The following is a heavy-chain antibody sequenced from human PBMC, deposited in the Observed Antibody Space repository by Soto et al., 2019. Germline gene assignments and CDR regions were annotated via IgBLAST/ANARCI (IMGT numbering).Heavy chain of an antibody. CDR2: IDWDDDK. D-gene: IGHD3-10*01. CDR1: GFSLSTSGMC. J-gene: IGHJ6*02. Sequence: GSGPTLVNPTQTLTLTCTFSGFSLSTSGMCVSWIRQPPGKALEWLALIDWDDDKYYSTSLKTRLTISKDTSKNQVVLTMTNMDPVDTATYYCAHGLLLGGTMVEYYYGMDVWGQGTTVTVSS. V-gene: IGHV2-70*12. CDR3: AHGLLLGGTMVEYYYGMDV.